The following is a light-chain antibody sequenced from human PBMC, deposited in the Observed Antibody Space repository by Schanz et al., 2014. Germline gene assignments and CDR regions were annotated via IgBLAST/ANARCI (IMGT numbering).Light chain of an antibody. CDR3: QQFGSSPLT. Sequence: EIVLTQSPATLSLSPGERATLSCRASQSVSSYLAWYQQKPGQAPRLLIYDASKRATGIPDRFSGSGSGTDFTRSISRLEPEDFAVYYCQQFGSSPLTFGAGTKVEIK. V-gene: IGKV3-20*01. CDR1: QSVSSY. CDR2: DAS. J-gene: IGKJ4*01.